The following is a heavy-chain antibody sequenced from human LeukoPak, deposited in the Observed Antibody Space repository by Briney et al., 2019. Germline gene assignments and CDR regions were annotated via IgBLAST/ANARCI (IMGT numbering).Heavy chain of an antibody. CDR3: AELDSGSPRF. CDR2: IKQDGSDK. V-gene: IGHV3-7*02. D-gene: IGHD6-13*01. CDR1: GFTFSSYW. J-gene: IGHJ4*02. Sequence: GGFLRLSCAASGFTFSSYWMTWVRQAPGKGLEWVANIKQDGSDKYYVDSVKGRFTISRDNAENSLYLQMSSLRAEDTAVYYCAELDSGSPRFWGQGTLVTVSS.